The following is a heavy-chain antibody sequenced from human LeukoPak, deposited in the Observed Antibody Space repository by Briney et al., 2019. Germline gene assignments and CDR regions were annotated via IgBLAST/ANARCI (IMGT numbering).Heavy chain of an antibody. CDR1: GGSFSGYY. V-gene: IGHV4-34*01. Sequence: SETLSLTCAVYGGSFSGYYWSWIRQPPGKGLEWIGEINHSGSTNYNPSLKSRVTISVDTSKNQFSLKLSSVTAADTAVYYCARIGGGNLVTRLYYFDYWGQGTLVTVSS. D-gene: IGHD2-21*02. CDR3: ARIGGGNLVTRLYYFDY. CDR2: INHSGST. J-gene: IGHJ4*02.